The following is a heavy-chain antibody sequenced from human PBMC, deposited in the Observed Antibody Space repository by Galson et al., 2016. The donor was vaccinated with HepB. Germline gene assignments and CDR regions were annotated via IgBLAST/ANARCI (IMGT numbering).Heavy chain of an antibody. CDR1: GFTFSTHA. Sequence: SLRLSCAVSGFTFSTHAMNWIRQAPGKGLEWVSSIRGNGGGIYYADSVKGRFTISRDNSRSTLYLQMNNLTVDDTAVYYCVKSHRCTNNVCLFDPWGQGTQVTVSS. D-gene: IGHD1-14*01. CDR3: VKSHRCTNNVCLFDP. J-gene: IGHJ5*02. V-gene: IGHV3-23*01. CDR2: IRGNGGGI.